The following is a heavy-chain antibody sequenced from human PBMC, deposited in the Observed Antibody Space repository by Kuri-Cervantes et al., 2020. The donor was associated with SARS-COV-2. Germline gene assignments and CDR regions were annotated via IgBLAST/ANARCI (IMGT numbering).Heavy chain of an antibody. V-gene: IGHV1-18*01. CDR1: GYTFTSYG. Sequence: ASVKVSCKASGYTFTSYGISWVRQAPGQGLEWMGWISAYNGNTNYAQKLQGRVTMTTDTSTSTAYMELRSLRSDDTAVYYCARDTSGSTSYYYGMDVWGQGTTVTVSS. J-gene: IGHJ6*02. CDR2: ISAYNGNT. CDR3: ARDTSGSTSYYYGMDV. D-gene: IGHD3-3*01.